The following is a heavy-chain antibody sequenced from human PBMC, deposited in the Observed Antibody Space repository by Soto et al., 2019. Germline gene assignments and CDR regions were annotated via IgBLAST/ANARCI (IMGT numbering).Heavy chain of an antibody. Sequence: QVQLVQSGAEVKKPGASVIVSCKASGYTFTGYYMHWVRQAPGQGLEWMALINPTSGGTNYAQKFQGRVTMTWDTSISTAYMELSRLTSDDTAIYYCARPYYDILTGYKNYYYYYGMDVWGQGTTVTVSS. D-gene: IGHD3-9*01. V-gene: IGHV1-2*02. CDR1: GYTFTGYY. J-gene: IGHJ6*02. CDR3: ARPYYDILTGYKNYYYYYGMDV. CDR2: INPTSGGT.